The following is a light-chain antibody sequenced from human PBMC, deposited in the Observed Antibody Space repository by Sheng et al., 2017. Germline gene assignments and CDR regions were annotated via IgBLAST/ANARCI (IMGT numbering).Light chain of an antibody. CDR2: SAS. Sequence: EIVMTQSPATLSVSPGERATLSCRASQSVSSNLAWYQQKPGQAPRLLIYSASTRATAIPARFSGSGSGTEFTLTISSLQPDDFATYYCQQYNGYPWTFGQGTKVEIK. J-gene: IGKJ1*01. CDR3: QQYNGYPWT. V-gene: IGKV3-15*01. CDR1: QSVSSN.